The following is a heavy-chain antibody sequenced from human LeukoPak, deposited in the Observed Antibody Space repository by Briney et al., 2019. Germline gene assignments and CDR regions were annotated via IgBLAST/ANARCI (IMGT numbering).Heavy chain of an antibody. Sequence: SETLSLTCAVYGGSFSGYYWSWIRQPPGKGLEWIGEINHSGSTNYNPSLKSRVTISVDTSKNQFSLKLGSVTAADTAVYYCAISTAKIPTLGYWGQGTLVTVSS. CDR1: GGSFSGYY. CDR2: INHSGST. CDR3: AISTAKIPTLGY. J-gene: IGHJ4*02. D-gene: IGHD5-24*01. V-gene: IGHV4-34*01.